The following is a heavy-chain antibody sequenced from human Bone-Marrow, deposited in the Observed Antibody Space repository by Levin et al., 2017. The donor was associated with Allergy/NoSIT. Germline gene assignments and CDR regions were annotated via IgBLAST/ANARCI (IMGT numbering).Heavy chain of an antibody. CDR2: FDTEDGET. CDR1: GNTLTELS. J-gene: IGHJ3*02. Sequence: ASVKVSCKVSGNTLTELSIHWVRQAPGKGLEWMGGFDTEDGETIYAQKFQGRVTMTEDTSTDTAYMELSSLRSDDTAVYYCATENSIGAAVDAFDIWGQGTMVTVS. D-gene: IGHD6-13*01. CDR3: ATENSIGAAVDAFDI. V-gene: IGHV1-24*01.